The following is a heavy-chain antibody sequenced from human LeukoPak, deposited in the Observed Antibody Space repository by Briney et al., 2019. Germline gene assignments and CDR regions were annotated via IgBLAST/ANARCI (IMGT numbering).Heavy chain of an antibody. CDR2: ISYSGST. CDR3: TRRVRNSSDY. J-gene: IGHJ4*02. CDR1: GGSISSSASY. V-gene: IGHV4-39*01. D-gene: IGHD6-6*01. Sequence: SETLSLTCTVSGGSISSSASYRGWIRQPPGKGLEWIGTISYSGSTNYSPSLKSRVTMSVDTSKNQFSLRLSSVTAADTAVYYCTRRVRNSSDYWGQGTLVTVSS.